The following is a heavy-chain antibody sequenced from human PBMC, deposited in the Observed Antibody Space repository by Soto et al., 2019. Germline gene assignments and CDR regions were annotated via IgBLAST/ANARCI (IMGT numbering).Heavy chain of an antibody. CDR2: IYYSGST. CDR3: ARRTVNIRTFYSGLKTHCFDY. Sequence: PSETLSVTCAVSGDSMISSDYYWGWIRQPPGKGLEWIGSIYYSGSTYYNPSLQSRVAISVDTSKNQFSLKLKSVTAADTAIYYCARRTVNIRTFYSGLKTHCFDYWGQGAPVTVSS. D-gene: IGHD6-19*01. V-gene: IGHV4-39*01. J-gene: IGHJ4*02. CDR1: GDSMISSDYY.